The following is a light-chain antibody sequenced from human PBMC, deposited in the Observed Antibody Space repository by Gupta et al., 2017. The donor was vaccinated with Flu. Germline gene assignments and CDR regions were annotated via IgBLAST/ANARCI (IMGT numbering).Light chain of an antibody. CDR1: QSVSTN. CDR2: GAS. V-gene: IGKV3D-15*01. J-gene: IGKJ1*01. Sequence: SVSPGERATRSCRASQSVSTNLAWYQQKPGQAPRRLIYGASSRATGIPARFSGSGSGREFTLTISSLQSEEFAVYYCLQYHIWPQGAPWTFGQGTKVEIK. CDR3: LQYHIWPQGAPWT.